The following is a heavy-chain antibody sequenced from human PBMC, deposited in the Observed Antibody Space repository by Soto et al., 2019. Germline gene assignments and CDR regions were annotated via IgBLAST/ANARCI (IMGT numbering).Heavy chain of an antibody. CDR1: GGSISSGGYS. D-gene: IGHD6-6*01. Sequence: NPSETLSLTCAVSGGSISSGGYSWSWIREPPGKGLEWSGYIYHSGSTYYNPSLKSRVTISVDRSKNQFSLKLSSVTAADTAVYYCARDPVGSSSGWFDPWGQGTLVTVSS. CDR2: IYHSGST. J-gene: IGHJ5*02. CDR3: ARDPVGSSSGWFDP. V-gene: IGHV4-30-2*01.